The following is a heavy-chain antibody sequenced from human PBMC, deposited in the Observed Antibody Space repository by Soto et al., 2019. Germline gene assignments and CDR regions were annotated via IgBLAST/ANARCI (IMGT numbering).Heavy chain of an antibody. V-gene: IGHV1-3*01. D-gene: IGHD6-19*01. Sequence: QVHLVQSGAEVKKPGASVTVSCKTSGYTFTSYGINWVRQAPGQRLEWMGWINADNGNTKYSQKLQGRVTITRDTSASTAYMELSSLRSEDTAIYYCAIDVFASAWPYYMDVWGKGTTVTVSS. CDR2: INADNGNT. CDR3: AIDVFASAWPYYMDV. J-gene: IGHJ6*03. CDR1: GYTFTSYG.